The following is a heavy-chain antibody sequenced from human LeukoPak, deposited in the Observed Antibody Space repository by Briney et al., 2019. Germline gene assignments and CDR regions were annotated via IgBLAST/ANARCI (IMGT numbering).Heavy chain of an antibody. J-gene: IGHJ4*02. CDR2: INPNSGGT. Sequence: VASVKVSCKASGYTFTSYDINWVRQATGQGLEWMGWINPNSGGTNYAQKFQGRVTMTRDTSISTAYMELSRLRSDDTAVYYCARDSESYYDSSLQSQGTIWGQGTLVTVSS. CDR3: ARDSESYYDSSLQSQGTI. V-gene: IGHV1-2*02. D-gene: IGHD3-22*01. CDR1: GYTFTSYD.